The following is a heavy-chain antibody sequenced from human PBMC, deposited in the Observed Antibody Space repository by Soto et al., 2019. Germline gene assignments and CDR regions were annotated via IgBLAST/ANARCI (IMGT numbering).Heavy chain of an antibody. Sequence: GESLKISCKGSGYSFTSYWISWVRQVPGKGLEWMGRIDPSDSYTNYSPSFQGHVTISADKSISTAYLQWSSLKASDTAMYYCARPLRGAVANYYYYGMDAWGQGTTVTVSS. V-gene: IGHV5-10-1*01. CDR3: ARPLRGAVANYYYYGMDA. D-gene: IGHD6-19*01. CDR2: IDPSDSYT. CDR1: GYSFTSYW. J-gene: IGHJ6*02.